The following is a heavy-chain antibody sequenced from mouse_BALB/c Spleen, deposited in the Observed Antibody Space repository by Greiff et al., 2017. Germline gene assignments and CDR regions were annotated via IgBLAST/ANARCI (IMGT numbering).Heavy chain of an antibody. CDR2: ISYSGST. D-gene: IGHD2-1*01. V-gene: IGHV3-2*02. Sequence: VQLQQSGPGLVKPSQSLSLTCTVTGYSITSDYAWNWIRQFPGNKLEWMGYISYSGSTSYNPSLKSRISITRDTSKNQFFLQLNSVTTEDTATYYCARFGNDAMDYWGQGTSVTVSS. CDR1: GYSITSDYA. CDR3: ARFGNDAMDY. J-gene: IGHJ4*01.